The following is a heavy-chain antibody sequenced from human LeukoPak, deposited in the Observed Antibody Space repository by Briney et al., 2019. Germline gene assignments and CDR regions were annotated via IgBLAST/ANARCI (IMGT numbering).Heavy chain of an antibody. CDR3: ATFQIVVVPAAEDFDY. V-gene: IGHV3-30*03. CDR1: GFTFSSYG. D-gene: IGHD2-2*01. Sequence: GGSLRLSCAASGFTFSSYGMHWVRQAPGKGLEWVAVISYDGSNKYYADSVKGRFTISRDNSKNTLYLQMNSLRAEDTAVYYCATFQIVVVPAAEDFDYWGQGTLVTVSS. CDR2: ISYDGSNK. J-gene: IGHJ4*02.